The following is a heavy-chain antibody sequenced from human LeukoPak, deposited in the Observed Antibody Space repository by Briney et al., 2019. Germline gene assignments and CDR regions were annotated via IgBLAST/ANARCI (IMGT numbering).Heavy chain of an antibody. D-gene: IGHD2-2*01. J-gene: IGHJ4*02. Sequence: GGSLRLSCAASGFTFSRYGMHWVRQAPGKGLEWVAFIRYDGSNKYYADSVKGRFTISRDNSKNSLYLQMNSLRAEDTAVYYCAKAEYQLLHATDYWGQGTLVTVSS. CDR2: IRYDGSNK. CDR1: GFTFSRYG. V-gene: IGHV3-30*02. CDR3: AKAEYQLLHATDY.